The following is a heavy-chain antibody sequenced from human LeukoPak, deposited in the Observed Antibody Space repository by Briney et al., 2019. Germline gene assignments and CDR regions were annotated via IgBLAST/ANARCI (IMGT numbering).Heavy chain of an antibody. V-gene: IGHV3-9*03. CDR3: AKDISPGVVGYMDV. J-gene: IGHJ6*03. Sequence: PGGSLRLSCAASGFTFDDYAMHWVRQAPGKGLEWVSGISWNSGTIGYADSVKGRFTISRDNAKNSLYLQMNSLRAEDMALYYCAKDISPGVVGYMDVWGKGTTVTVSS. CDR1: GFTFDDYA. D-gene: IGHD2-2*01. CDR2: ISWNSGTI.